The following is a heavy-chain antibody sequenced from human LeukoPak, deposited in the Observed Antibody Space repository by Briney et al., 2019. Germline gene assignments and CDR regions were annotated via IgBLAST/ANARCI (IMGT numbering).Heavy chain of an antibody. Sequence: GGSLRLSCAASGFTFSSYWMSWVRQAPGKGLEWVANIKQDGSEKYYVDSVKGRFTISRDNAKNSLYLQMNSLRAKDTAVYYCARDGLLYSGTSVPIGYWGQGTLVTVSS. J-gene: IGHJ4*02. CDR2: IKQDGSEK. CDR3: ARDGLLYSGTSVPIGY. V-gene: IGHV3-7*01. CDR1: GFTFSSYW. D-gene: IGHD1-7*01.